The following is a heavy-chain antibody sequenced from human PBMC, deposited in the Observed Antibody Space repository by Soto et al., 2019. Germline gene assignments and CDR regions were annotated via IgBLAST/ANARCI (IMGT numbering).Heavy chain of an antibody. CDR2: IYYSGST. Sequence: PSETLSLTCTVSGGSISSGDYYWSWIRQPPGKGLEWIGYIYYSGSTYYNPSLKSRVTISVDTSKNQFSLKLSSVTAADTPVYYCARVFYYDSSGYYLSPRVDNWFDPWGQGTLVTVSS. D-gene: IGHD3-22*01. CDR1: GGSISSGDYY. J-gene: IGHJ5*02. CDR3: ARVFYYDSSGYYLSPRVDNWFDP. V-gene: IGHV4-30-4*01.